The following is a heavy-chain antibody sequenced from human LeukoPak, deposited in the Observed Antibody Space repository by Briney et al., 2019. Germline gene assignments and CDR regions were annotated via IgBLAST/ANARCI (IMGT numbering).Heavy chain of an antibody. CDR3: TTPEGSSWYYYYMDV. CDR2: IKSKTDGGTT. Sequence: GGSLRLSCAASGFTFSNAWMSWVRQAPGKGLEWVGRIKSKTDGGTTDYAAPVKGRFTISRDDSKNTLYLQMNSLKTEDTAVYYCTTPEGSSWYYYYMDVWGKGTTVTVSS. CDR1: GFTFSNAW. D-gene: IGHD6-6*01. J-gene: IGHJ6*03. V-gene: IGHV3-15*01.